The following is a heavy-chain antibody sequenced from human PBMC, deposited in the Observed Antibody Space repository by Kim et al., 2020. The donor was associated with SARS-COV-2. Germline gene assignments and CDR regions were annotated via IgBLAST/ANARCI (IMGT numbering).Heavy chain of an antibody. V-gene: IGHV3-53*01. CDR1: GFTVSSNY. CDR3: ARDQVSRSGYYFDY. Sequence: GGSLRLSCAASGFTVSSNYMSWVRQAPGKGLEWVSVIYSGGSTYYADSVKGRFTISRDNSKNTLYLQMNSLRAEDTAVYYCARDQVSRSGYYFDYWGQGTLVTVSS. D-gene: IGHD3-22*01. CDR2: IYSGGST. J-gene: IGHJ4*02.